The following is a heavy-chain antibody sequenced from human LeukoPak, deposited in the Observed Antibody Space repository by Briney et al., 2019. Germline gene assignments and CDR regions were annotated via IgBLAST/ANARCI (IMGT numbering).Heavy chain of an antibody. CDR2: IIPIFGTA. CDR3: ARERDTVVTRIGYYYYGMDV. J-gene: IGHJ6*02. CDR1: GGTFSSYA. V-gene: IGHV1-69*01. Sequence: ASVKVSCKASGGTFSSYAISWVRQAPGQGLEWMGGIIPIFGTANYAQKFQGRVTITADESTSTAYMELSSLRSEDTAVYYCARERDTVVTRIGYYYYGMDVWGQGTTVTVSS. D-gene: IGHD4-23*01.